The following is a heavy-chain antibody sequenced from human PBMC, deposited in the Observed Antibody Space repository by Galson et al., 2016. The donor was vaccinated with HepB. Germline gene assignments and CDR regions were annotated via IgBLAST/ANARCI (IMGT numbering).Heavy chain of an antibody. CDR1: GLTVSANY. CDR3: AIPRGYRYSMDV. CDR2: IYSGGSR. J-gene: IGHJ6*02. Sequence: SLRLSCAASGLTVSANYMSWVRQAPGKGLEWVSVIYSGGSRYYADFVKGRFTISRHNSNNTLYLQMNSLRPEDTAVYFCAIPRGYRYSMDVWGQGTTVTASS. V-gene: IGHV3-53*04. D-gene: IGHD5-18*01.